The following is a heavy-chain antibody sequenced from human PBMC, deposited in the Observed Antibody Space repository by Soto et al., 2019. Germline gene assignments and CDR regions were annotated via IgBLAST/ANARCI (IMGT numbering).Heavy chain of an antibody. Sequence: QVQLQESGPGLVQPSQTLSLTCTVSGASIGSGSYYWSWIRQYPGEGLVWIGHIYDSGRTYYNPSLESRVCISIATSKNEFSLTLTSVTAADTAVYYCARLTTIITGAFDDWGLGTVVTVSS. J-gene: IGHJ4*02. CDR2: IYDSGRT. CDR1: GASIGSGSYY. V-gene: IGHV4-31*03. D-gene: IGHD7-27*01. CDR3: ARLTTIITGAFDD.